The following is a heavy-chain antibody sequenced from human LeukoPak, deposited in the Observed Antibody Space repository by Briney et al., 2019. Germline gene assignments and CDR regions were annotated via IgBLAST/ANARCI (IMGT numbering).Heavy chain of an antibody. CDR1: GFTFSSYW. CDR3: AREWHATFDY. CDR2: IKQDGTEK. V-gene: IGHV3-7*01. Sequence: PGGSLRLSCAASGFTFSSYWMSWVRQAPGKGLEWVATIKQDGTEKYYVDSVKGRFTISKDNAKNSLYLQMNSLRAEDTAVYCCAREWHATFDYWGQGTLVTISS. J-gene: IGHJ4*02. D-gene: IGHD1-26*01.